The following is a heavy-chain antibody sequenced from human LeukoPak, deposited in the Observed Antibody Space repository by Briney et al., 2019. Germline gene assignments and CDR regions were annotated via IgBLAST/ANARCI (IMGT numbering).Heavy chain of an antibody. Sequence: GEFLKISCKGSGYSFTSYWIGWVRQMPGKGLEWMGIIYPGDSDTRYSPSFQGQVTISADKSISTAYLQWSSLKASDTAMYYCARRAVTVRGAFDIWGQGTMVTVSS. D-gene: IGHD3-10*01. CDR3: ARRAVTVRGAFDI. V-gene: IGHV5-51*01. J-gene: IGHJ3*02. CDR2: IYPGDSDT. CDR1: GYSFTSYW.